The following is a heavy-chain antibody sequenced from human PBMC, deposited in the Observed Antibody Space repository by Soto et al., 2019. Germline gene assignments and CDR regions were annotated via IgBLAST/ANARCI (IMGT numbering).Heavy chain of an antibody. CDR3: ARSPQKIYYFDS. V-gene: IGHV5-51*01. Sequence: PGESLKISCKGSEYSFTTYWIGWVRQMPGKGLEWMGIIYSGDSDTIYSPSFQGQVTISVDKSISTAYLQWSSLKASDTAMYYCARSPQKIYYFDSWGQGTLVTVS. CDR2: IYSGDSDT. J-gene: IGHJ4*02. CDR1: EYSFTTYW.